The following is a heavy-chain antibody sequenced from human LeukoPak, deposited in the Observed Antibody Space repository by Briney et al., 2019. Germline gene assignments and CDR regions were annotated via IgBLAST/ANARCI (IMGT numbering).Heavy chain of an antibody. J-gene: IGHJ4*02. V-gene: IGHV3-74*01. CDR1: GFTFSSYW. CDR3: ARVGPRGYSYGYFDY. D-gene: IGHD5-18*01. CDR2: INSDGSSA. Sequence: PGGSLRLSCAASGFTFSSYWMHWVRQAPGKGLVWVSRINSDGSSASYADSVKGRFTISRDNAKNTLYLQMNSLRAEDTAVYYCARVGPRGYSYGYFDYWGQGTLVTVSS.